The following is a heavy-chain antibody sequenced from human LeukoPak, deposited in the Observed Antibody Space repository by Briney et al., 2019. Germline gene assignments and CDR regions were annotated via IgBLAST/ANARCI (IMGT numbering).Heavy chain of an antibody. D-gene: IGHD3-22*01. Sequence: PGGSLRLSFAASGFPFSSYAISWVRQAPGKGLGWVSGINGSGHTTYYMDSVKGRFTISRDNSKKTMYVQMNSLRAEDSAVYYCACGIDYYDSSGYYFENFQYWGQGTLVTVSS. CDR2: INGSGHTT. V-gene: IGHV3-23*01. J-gene: IGHJ1*01. CDR1: GFPFSSYA. CDR3: ACGIDYYDSSGYYFENFQY.